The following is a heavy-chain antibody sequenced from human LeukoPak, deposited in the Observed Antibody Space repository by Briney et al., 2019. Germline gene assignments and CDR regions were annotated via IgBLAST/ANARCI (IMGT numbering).Heavy chain of an antibody. V-gene: IGHV4-59*01. D-gene: IGHD2-2*01. CDR1: GGAITNYY. J-gene: IGHJ6*03. Sequence: SETLSLTCTVSGGAITNYYWSWIRQPPGKGLEWIGYMYYSGSTNYNPSLKSRVTMSVDTSNNQISLKMTSLTAADTAVYYCARAPAGHPYYYMDVWGKGTTVTVSS. CDR3: ARAPAGHPYYYMDV. CDR2: MYYSGST.